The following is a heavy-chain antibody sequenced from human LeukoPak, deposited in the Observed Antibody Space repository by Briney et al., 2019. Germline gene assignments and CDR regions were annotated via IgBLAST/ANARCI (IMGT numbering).Heavy chain of an antibody. CDR1: RFSFSNYA. Sequence: GGSLRLSCAASRFSFSNYAMHWVRQDSGRGLEWLAVISHDGINTYYADSVKGRFTISRDNSKNTLYLQLNSLRAEDTAVYYCARDMREHGVFDIWGQGTMVTVSS. D-gene: IGHD1-26*01. CDR3: ARDMREHGVFDI. CDR2: ISHDGINT. J-gene: IGHJ3*02. V-gene: IGHV3-30*03.